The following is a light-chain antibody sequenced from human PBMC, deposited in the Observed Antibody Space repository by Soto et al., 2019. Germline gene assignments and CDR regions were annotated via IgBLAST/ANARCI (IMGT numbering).Light chain of an antibody. CDR3: QQYETFSGT. V-gene: IGKV1-5*01. CDR1: QGVSGW. CDR2: DAF. Sequence: DIQMTQSPSTLSASVGDTVTVTCRASQGVSGWLAWYHQKPGEAPKLLIYDAFALPRGVPSRFSGSGSGTKFTLTIASLQPDDFATYYCQQYETFSGTFGPGTKVDI. J-gene: IGKJ1*01.